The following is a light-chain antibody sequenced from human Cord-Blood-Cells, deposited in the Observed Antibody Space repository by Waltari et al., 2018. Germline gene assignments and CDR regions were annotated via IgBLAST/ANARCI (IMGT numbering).Light chain of an antibody. CDR2: DVS. J-gene: IGLJ3*02. Sequence: QSALTQPASVSGSPGQSITISCTGTSRDVGGYNYVSCYQQHPGKAPKHMIYDVSNRPSGVSNRLSGSKSGNTASLTISGLQAEDEADYYCSSYTSSSTWVFGGGTKLTVL. CDR3: SSYTSSSTWV. CDR1: SRDVGGYNY. V-gene: IGLV2-14*03.